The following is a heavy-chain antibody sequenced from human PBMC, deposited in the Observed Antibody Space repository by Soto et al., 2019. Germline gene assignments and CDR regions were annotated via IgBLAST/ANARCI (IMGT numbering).Heavy chain of an antibody. V-gene: IGHV1-69*13. CDR2: IIPIFGTA. CDR3: ARRGRGRSGYYDWYFDL. J-gene: IGHJ2*01. CDR1: GGTFSSYA. Sequence: ASVKVSCKASGGTFSSYAISWVRQAPGQGLEWMGGIIPIFGTANYAQKFQGRVTITADESTSTAYMELSSLRSEDTAVYYCARRGRGRSGYYDWYFDLWGRGTLVTVSS. D-gene: IGHD3-22*01.